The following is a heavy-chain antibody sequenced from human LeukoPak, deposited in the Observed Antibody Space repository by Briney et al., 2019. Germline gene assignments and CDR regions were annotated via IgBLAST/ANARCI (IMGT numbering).Heavy chain of an antibody. D-gene: IGHD2-21*02. CDR3: AKDLSGRCGGDCYSMVY. CDR1: GFTLSSYG. CDR2: ISYDGSNK. J-gene: IGHJ4*02. Sequence: PWRSLRLSCAASGFTLSSYGMHWVRQAPGKGLEWVAVISYDGSNKYYADSVKGRFTISRDNSKNTLYLQMNSLRAEDTAVYYCAKDLSGRCGGDCYSMVYWGQGTLVTVSS. V-gene: IGHV3-30*18.